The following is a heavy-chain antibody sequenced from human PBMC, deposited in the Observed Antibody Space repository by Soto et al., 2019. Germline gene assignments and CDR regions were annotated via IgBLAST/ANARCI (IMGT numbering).Heavy chain of an antibody. CDR2: IYYRGSA. J-gene: IGHJ4*02. CDR1: GVSISSVGYY. Sequence: SDTLSLTCTVSGVSISSVGYYWFWIRQQPGKGLEWIGYIYYRGSAYYNPSLQTRVTISLDTSKSQFSLKLSSVTAADSAVYFCARLEGLGAISYCFDFWGPGALVSVAS. CDR3: ARLEGLGAISYCFDF. V-gene: IGHV4-31*03. D-gene: IGHD3-9*01.